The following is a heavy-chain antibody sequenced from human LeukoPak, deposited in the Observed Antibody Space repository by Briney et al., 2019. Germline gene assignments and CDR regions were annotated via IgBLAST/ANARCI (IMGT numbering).Heavy chain of an antibody. Sequence: GASVKVSCKASGYTFTSYGISWVRQAPGQGLEWMGWISAYNGNTNYAQKLQGRVTMTTDTSTSTAYMELRSLRSDDTAVYYCARAGIVATISPEFDYWGQGTLVTVSS. V-gene: IGHV1-18*01. D-gene: IGHD5-12*01. CDR2: ISAYNGNT. CDR1: GYTFTSYG. J-gene: IGHJ4*02. CDR3: ARAGIVATISPEFDY.